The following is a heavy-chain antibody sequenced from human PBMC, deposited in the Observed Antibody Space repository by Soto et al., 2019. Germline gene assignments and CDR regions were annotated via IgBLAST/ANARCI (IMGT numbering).Heavy chain of an antibody. J-gene: IGHJ4*02. Sequence: QVTVKEYGPVLVKPTETLTLTCTVSGFSLSKARMGVSWIRQPPGKALEWLAHIFWNDERSYNTSLKSRLTISMDTSKSLVVLSMTTVVPVDTGTYFCARALREGLPIYYFDSWGQGTLVTI. CDR3: ARALREGLPIYYFDS. V-gene: IGHV2-26*01. CDR2: IFWNDER. D-gene: IGHD1-26*01. CDR1: GFSLSKARMG.